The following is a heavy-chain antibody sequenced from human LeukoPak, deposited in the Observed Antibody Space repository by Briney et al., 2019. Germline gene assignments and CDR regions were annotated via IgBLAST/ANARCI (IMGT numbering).Heavy chain of an antibody. J-gene: IGHJ4*02. Sequence: GGSLRLSCAASGFTFSSYEMNWVRQAPGKGLEWVSYISSSGSTINYADSVKGRFTISRDNAKNSLYLQMNSLRAEDTAVYYCARDRSGWYYFDYWGQGTLVTVSS. CDR3: ARDRSGWYYFDY. V-gene: IGHV3-48*03. CDR1: GFTFSSYE. CDR2: ISSSGSTI. D-gene: IGHD6-19*01.